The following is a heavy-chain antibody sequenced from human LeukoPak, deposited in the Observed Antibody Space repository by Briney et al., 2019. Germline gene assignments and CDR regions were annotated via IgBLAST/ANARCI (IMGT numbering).Heavy chain of an antibody. V-gene: IGHV4-31*03. CDR1: GGSISSGGYY. CDR3: ARWTCGGDCRFDY. Sequence: PSETLSLTCTVSGGSISSGGYYWGWFRQHPGKGLEWIGYIYYSGSTYYNPSLKSRVTISVDTSKNQFSLKLSSVTAADTAVYYCARWTCGGDCRFDYWGQGTLVTVSS. D-gene: IGHD2-21*02. CDR2: IYYSGST. J-gene: IGHJ4*02.